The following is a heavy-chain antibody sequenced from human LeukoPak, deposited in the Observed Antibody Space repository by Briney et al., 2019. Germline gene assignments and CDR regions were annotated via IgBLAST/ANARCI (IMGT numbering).Heavy chain of an antibody. CDR3: ARILSVTFRFFVHAKYAFDV. J-gene: IGHJ3*01. CDR1: GFTFSNSW. Sequence: GGSLRLSCAASGFTFSNSWMIWVRQAPGKGLEWVANIKQDGSEKYYVDSLKGRFTISRDNAKNSLYLQINSLRAEDTAVYYCARILSVTFRFFVHAKYAFDVWGQGTVVAVSS. V-gene: IGHV3-7*01. D-gene: IGHD3-3*01. CDR2: IKQDGSEK.